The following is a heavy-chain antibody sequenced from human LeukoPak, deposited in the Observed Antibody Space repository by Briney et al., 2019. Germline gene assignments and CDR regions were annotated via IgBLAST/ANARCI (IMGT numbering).Heavy chain of an antibody. J-gene: IGHJ3*02. CDR3: ATDSPYSSSWFDAFDI. V-gene: IGHV1-24*01. D-gene: IGHD6-13*01. CDR1: GYTLTELS. Sequence: ASVKVSCKVSGYTLTELSMHWVRQAPGKELEWMGGFDPEDGETIYAQKFQGRVTMTEDTSTDTAYMELSSLRSEDTAVYYCATDSPYSSSWFDAFDIWGQGTMVTVSS. CDR2: FDPEDGET.